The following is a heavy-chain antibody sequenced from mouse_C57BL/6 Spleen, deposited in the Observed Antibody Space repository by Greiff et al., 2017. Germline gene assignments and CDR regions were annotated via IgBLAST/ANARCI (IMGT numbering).Heavy chain of an antibody. J-gene: IGHJ3*01. CDR2: ISSGSSTI. CDR1: GFTFSDYG. Sequence: EVKLVESGGGLVKPGGSLKLSCAASGFTFSDYGMHWVRQAPEKGLEWVAYISSGSSTIYYADTVKGRFTISRDNAKNTLFLQMTSLRSEDTAMYYCARPRSTMVTTGFAYWGQGTLVTVSA. D-gene: IGHD2-2*01. V-gene: IGHV5-17*01. CDR3: ARPRSTMVTTGFAY.